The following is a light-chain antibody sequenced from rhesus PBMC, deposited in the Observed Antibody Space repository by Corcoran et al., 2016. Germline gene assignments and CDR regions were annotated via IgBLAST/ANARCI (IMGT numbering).Light chain of an antibody. CDR1: QSISSW. J-gene: IGKJ2*01. CDR3: LQYASSPYS. V-gene: IGKV1-22*01. CDR2: KAS. Sequence: DIQMTQSPSSLSASVGDTVTITCRASQSISSWLAWYQQEPGIAPILLIYKASNLLSGVPSRFRGIGSGTEFTLTISSLQSEDFATYYCLQYASSPYSFGQGTKVEIK.